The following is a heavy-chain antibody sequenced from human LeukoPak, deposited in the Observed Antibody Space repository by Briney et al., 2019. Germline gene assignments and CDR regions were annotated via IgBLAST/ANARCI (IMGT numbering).Heavy chain of an antibody. CDR3: ATTLPWIWGRQEAFDI. V-gene: IGHV1-24*01. D-gene: IGHD3-16*01. CDR1: GYTLTELF. Sequence: ASVKVSCKVSGYTLTELFMHWVRQAPGKGLEWMGGFDPEDGETIYAQKFQGRVTMTEDTSTDTAYMELSSLRSEDTAVYYCATTLPWIWGRQEAFDIWGQGTMVTVSS. J-gene: IGHJ3*02. CDR2: FDPEDGET.